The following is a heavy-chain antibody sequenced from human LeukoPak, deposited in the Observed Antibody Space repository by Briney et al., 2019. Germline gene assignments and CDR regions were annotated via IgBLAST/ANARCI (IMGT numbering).Heavy chain of an antibody. CDR3: ARDRYYDSSGYSFSPFDY. D-gene: IGHD3-22*01. CDR1: GYTFTSYG. V-gene: IGHV1-18*01. Sequence: AASVKVSCKASGYTFTSYGIGWVRQAPGQGLEWMGWISAYNGNTNYAQKLQGRVTMTTDTSTSTAYMELRSLRSDDTAVYYCARDRYYDSSGYSFSPFDYWGQGTLVTVSS. CDR2: ISAYNGNT. J-gene: IGHJ4*02.